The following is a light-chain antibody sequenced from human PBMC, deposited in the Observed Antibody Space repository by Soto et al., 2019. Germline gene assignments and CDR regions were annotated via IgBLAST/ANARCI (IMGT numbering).Light chain of an antibody. Sequence: DIVMTQSPDSLAVSLGERATINCKSSQSVLYSSNNKNYLAWYQQKPGQPPKLLIYWASTREFGVPDRFSGSGSGTDFTLTISSLQAEDVAVYYCQPYQSTPKTFGQGTKVQLK. V-gene: IGKV4-1*01. CDR2: WAS. CDR1: QSVLYSSNNKNY. CDR3: QPYQSTPKT. J-gene: IGKJ1*01.